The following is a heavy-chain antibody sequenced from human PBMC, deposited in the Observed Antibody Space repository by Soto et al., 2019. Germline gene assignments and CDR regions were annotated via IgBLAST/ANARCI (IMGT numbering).Heavy chain of an antibody. J-gene: IGHJ4*02. D-gene: IGHD2-21*02. CDR2: IYYSGST. Sequence: SETLSLTCTVSGGSISSSSYYWGWIRQPPGKGLEWIGSIYYSGSTYYNPSLKSRVTISVDTSKNQFSLKLSSVTAADTAVYYCARHLAYCGGDCYFPGFDYWGQGTLVTVSS. CDR3: ARHLAYCGGDCYFPGFDY. V-gene: IGHV4-39*01. CDR1: GGSISSSSYY.